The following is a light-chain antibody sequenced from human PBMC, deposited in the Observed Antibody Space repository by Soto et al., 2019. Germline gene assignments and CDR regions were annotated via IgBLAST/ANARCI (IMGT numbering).Light chain of an antibody. V-gene: IGKV1-5*01. Sequence: DIQITQSPSTLSASVGDRVTITCRASQSISSWLAWHQQKPGKAPKVLIYDASSLESGVPSRFSGSGYGTEFTLTISSLQPDDFATYYCQQYNSSSWTFGQGTKVDIK. CDR3: QQYNSSSWT. J-gene: IGKJ1*01. CDR2: DAS. CDR1: QSISSW.